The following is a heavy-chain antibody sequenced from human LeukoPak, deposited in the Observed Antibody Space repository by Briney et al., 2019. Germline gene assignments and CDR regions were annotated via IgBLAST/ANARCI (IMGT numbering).Heavy chain of an antibody. J-gene: IGHJ4*02. CDR3: ALDYGDYVGYFDY. V-gene: IGHV3-23*01. CDR1: GFTFSSSA. D-gene: IGHD4-17*01. CDR2: ISGSGGST. Sequence: GGSLRLSCAASGFTFSSSAMSWVRQAPGKGLEWVSAISGSGGSTYYADSVKGRFTISRDNSKNTLYLQMNSLRAEDTAVYYCALDYGDYVGYFDYWGQGTLVTVSS.